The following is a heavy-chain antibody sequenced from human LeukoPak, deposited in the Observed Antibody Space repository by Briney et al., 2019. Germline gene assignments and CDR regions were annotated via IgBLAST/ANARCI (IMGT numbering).Heavy chain of an antibody. CDR1: GGSFSRYA. J-gene: IGHJ6*02. CDR2: IIPIFGTA. D-gene: IGHD2-2*01. CDR3: ARDGFYCSSTSCYVDYYYGMDV. Sequence: SVKVSCKASGGSFSRYAISWVRQAPGQGLEWMGGIIPIFGTANYAQKFQGRVTMTADESTRTAYMELSRLRSDDTAVYYCARDGFYCSSTSCYVDYYYGMDVWGQGTTVTVSS. V-gene: IGHV1-69*13.